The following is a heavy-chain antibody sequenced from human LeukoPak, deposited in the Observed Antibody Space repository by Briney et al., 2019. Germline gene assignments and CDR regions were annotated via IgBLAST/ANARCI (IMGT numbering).Heavy chain of an antibody. V-gene: IGHV4-59*01. Sequence: SETLSLTCAVYGGSFSGYYWSWIRQPPGKGLEWIGYIYYSGSTNYNPSLKSRVTISVDTSKNQFSLKLSSVTAADTAVYYCARVAPSYYDSSGYYFLDYWGQGTLVTVSS. CDR1: GGSFSGYY. CDR2: IYYSGST. D-gene: IGHD3-22*01. J-gene: IGHJ4*02. CDR3: ARVAPSYYDSSGYYFLDY.